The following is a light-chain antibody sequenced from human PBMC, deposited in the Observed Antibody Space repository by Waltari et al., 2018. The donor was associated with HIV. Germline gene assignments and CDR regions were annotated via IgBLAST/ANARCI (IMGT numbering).Light chain of an antibody. Sequence: DIQMTQSPSSLSASVGDRITITCQASQDISDCLNWFQQRPGKAPNLLIYDTSNLETGVPSRFSGSGSGTYFTLTISSLQPEDFATYFCQQCDRLPFAFGPGTKVDFK. CDR3: QQCDRLPFA. CDR1: QDISDC. V-gene: IGKV1-33*01. J-gene: IGKJ3*01. CDR2: DTS.